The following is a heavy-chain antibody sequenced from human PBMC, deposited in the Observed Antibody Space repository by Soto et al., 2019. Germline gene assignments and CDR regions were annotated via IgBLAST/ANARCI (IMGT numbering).Heavy chain of an antibody. V-gene: IGHV3-7*05. D-gene: IGHD6-25*01. CDR2: IKQDGSDK. J-gene: IGHJ4*02. Sequence: GGSLRLSCAASGFTFSHHWMTWVRQAPGKGLEWVANIKQDGSDKFYADSARGRFTISRDNAKNSVFLQMNSLRAEDTAVYYCARATFVQRSSLDSWAQGALVTVSS. CDR1: GFTFSHHW. CDR3: ARATFVQRSSLDS.